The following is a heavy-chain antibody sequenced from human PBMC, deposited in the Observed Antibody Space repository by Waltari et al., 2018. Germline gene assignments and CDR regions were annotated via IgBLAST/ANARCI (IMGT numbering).Heavy chain of an antibody. CDR1: GYTFTSYA. CDR2: INAGNRNT. CDR3: ARVSMTTVTTKAFDI. Sequence: QVQLVQSGAEVKKPGASVKVSCKASGYTFTSYAMHWVRQAPGQRLEWMGWINAGNRNTKDSQKFQGRVTITRDTSASTAYMELSSLRSEDTAVYYCARVSMTTVTTKAFDIWGQGTMVTVSS. V-gene: IGHV1-3*01. D-gene: IGHD4-17*01. J-gene: IGHJ3*02.